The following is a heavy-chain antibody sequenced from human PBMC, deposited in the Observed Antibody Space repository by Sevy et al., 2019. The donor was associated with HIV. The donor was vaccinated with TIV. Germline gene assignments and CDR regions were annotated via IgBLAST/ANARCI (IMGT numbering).Heavy chain of an antibody. Sequence: SETLSLICTVSGGSVNNYYWTWIRQSPGKGLEWIAYIHDNGRTKYNPSLKSRVNISVDMSKNQFSLKLTSVTAADTAVYYCARIPDISGWPFDIWGQGALVTVSS. V-gene: IGHV4-59*02. J-gene: IGHJ4*02. CDR1: GGSVNNYY. CDR3: ARIPDISGWPFDI. CDR2: IHDNGRT. D-gene: IGHD6-19*01.